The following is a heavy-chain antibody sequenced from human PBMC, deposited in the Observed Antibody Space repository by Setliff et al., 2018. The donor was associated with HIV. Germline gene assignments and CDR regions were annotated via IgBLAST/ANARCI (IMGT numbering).Heavy chain of an antibody. D-gene: IGHD3-22*01. Sequence: GESLTLSCKGSGYSFTSYWIGWVRQMPGKGLEWTGIIYPGDSDTRYSPSFQGQNTISADKSISTAYLQWSSLKASDTAMYYCARPNYYDSSGFNDAFDIWGQGTMVTVSS. CDR1: GYSFTSYW. V-gene: IGHV5-51*01. CDR2: IYPGDSDT. CDR3: ARPNYYDSSGFNDAFDI. J-gene: IGHJ3*02.